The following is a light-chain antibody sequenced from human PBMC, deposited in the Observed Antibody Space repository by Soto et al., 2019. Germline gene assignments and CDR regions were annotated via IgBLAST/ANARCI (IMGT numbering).Light chain of an antibody. CDR3: QTLGTGFRV. J-gene: IGLJ3*02. Sequence: QPVLTQSPSASASLGASVKLTCTLSSGHSSYAIAWHQQQPEKGPRYLMNLNSDGSHSKGDGIPDRFSGSSSGAERYLTISSLQSEDEADYYCQTLGTGFRVFGGGTKLTVL. CDR2: LNSDGSH. CDR1: SGHSSYA. V-gene: IGLV4-69*01.